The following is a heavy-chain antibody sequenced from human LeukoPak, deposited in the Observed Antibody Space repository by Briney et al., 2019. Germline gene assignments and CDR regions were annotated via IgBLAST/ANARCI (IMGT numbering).Heavy chain of an antibody. J-gene: IGHJ4*02. Sequence: GGSLRLSCAAPGFTFSSYWMSWVRQAPGMGLEWVANIKQDGSEKYYVDSVKGRFTISRDNAKNSLYLQMNGLMTEDTGVYYCSWEALCGGGGCPARWGRGTLVTVSS. CDR1: GFTFSSYW. D-gene: IGHD2-15*01. V-gene: IGHV3-7*03. CDR3: SWEALCGGGGCPAR. CDR2: IKQDGSEK.